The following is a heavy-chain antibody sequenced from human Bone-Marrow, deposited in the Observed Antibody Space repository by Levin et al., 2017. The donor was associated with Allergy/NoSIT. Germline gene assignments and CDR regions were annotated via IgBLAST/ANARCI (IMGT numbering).Heavy chain of an antibody. CDR3: ARGFRYRGYSYGPYFDY. Sequence: GESLKISCKASGYTFTSYDINWVRQATGQGLEWMGWMNPNSGNTGYAQKFQGRVTMTRNTSISTAYMELSSLRSEDTAVYYCARGFRYRGYSYGPYFDYWGQGTLVTVSS. CDR2: MNPNSGNT. J-gene: IGHJ4*02. V-gene: IGHV1-8*01. D-gene: IGHD5-18*01. CDR1: GYTFTSYD.